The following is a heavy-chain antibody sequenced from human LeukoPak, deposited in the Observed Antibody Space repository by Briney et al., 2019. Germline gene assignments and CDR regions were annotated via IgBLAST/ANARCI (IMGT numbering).Heavy chain of an antibody. CDR1: GGTFSSYA. CDR2: IIPIFGTA. J-gene: IGHJ4*02. V-gene: IGHV1-69*13. Sequence: GASVKVCCKASGGTFSSYAISWVRQAPGQGLEWMGGIIPIFGTANYAQKFQGRVTITADESTSTAYMELSSLRSEDTAVYYCARDKGYSYGFGAQLDYWGQGTLVTVSS. D-gene: IGHD5-18*01. CDR3: ARDKGYSYGFGAQLDY.